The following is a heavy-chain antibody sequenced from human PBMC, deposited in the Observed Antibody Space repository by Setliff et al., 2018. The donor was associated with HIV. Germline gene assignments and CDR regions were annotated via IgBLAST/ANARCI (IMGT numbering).Heavy chain of an antibody. D-gene: IGHD2-8*02. Sequence: PSETLSLTCAIYNGPFTDYSYWSWIRQPPGKGLEWIGEVHHRGSTNYNPSLASRVTLSFDTSKNQFSLKLTSVTAADTATYYCARDTGVNVAPDGRGYHTFDFWGRGTMVTV. CDR2: VHHRGST. V-gene: IGHV4-34*01. CDR3: ARDTGVNVAPDGRGYHTFDF. CDR1: NGPFTDYSY. J-gene: IGHJ3*01.